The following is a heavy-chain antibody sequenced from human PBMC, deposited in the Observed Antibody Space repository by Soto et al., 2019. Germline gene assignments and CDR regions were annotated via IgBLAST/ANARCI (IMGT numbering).Heavy chain of an antibody. J-gene: IGHJ6*02. Sequence: QVQLVQSGAEVKKPGSSVKVSCNASGGTFSSYAISWVRQAPGQGLEWMGGIIPIFGTANYAQKFQGRATITADESTTTAYTELISLRSEDTAVYYCARDVPSGSYDHHMDVWGQGTTVTVSS. D-gene: IGHD1-26*01. CDR1: GGTFSSYA. CDR3: ARDVPSGSYDHHMDV. V-gene: IGHV1-69*12. CDR2: IIPIFGTA.